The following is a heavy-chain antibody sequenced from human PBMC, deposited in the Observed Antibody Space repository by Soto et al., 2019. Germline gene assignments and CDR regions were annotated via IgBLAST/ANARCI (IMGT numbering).Heavy chain of an antibody. V-gene: IGHV1-2*04. CDR3: ARGGFLEWLSFFDY. J-gene: IGHJ4*02. D-gene: IGHD3-3*01. Sequence: GASVKVSCKASGYTFTGYYMHWVRQAPGQGLEWMGWINPNSGGTNYAQKFQGWVTMTRDTSISTAYMELSRLRSDDTAVYYCARGGFLEWLSFFDYWGQGTLVIVSS. CDR1: GYTFTGYY. CDR2: INPNSGGT.